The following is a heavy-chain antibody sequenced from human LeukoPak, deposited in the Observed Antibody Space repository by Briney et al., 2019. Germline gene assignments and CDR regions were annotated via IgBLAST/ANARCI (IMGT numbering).Heavy chain of an antibody. CDR3: ARKGSELLWFGELGGWFDH. Sequence: SVKVSCKASGGTFSSYAISWVRQAPGQGLEWMGGIIPIFGTANYAQKFQGRVTITTDESTSTAYMELSSLRSEDTAVYYCARKGSELLWFGELGGWFDHWGQGTLVTVSS. CDR2: IIPIFGTA. J-gene: IGHJ5*02. D-gene: IGHD3-10*01. V-gene: IGHV1-69*05. CDR1: GGTFSSYA.